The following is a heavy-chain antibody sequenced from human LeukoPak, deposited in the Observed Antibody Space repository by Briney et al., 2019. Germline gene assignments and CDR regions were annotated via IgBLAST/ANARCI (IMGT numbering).Heavy chain of an antibody. J-gene: IGHJ4*02. CDR3: ARGSYFDY. CDR2: ISYDGSNK. CDR1: GFTFSSYG. V-gene: IGHV3-30*03. Sequence: PGRSLRLSCAASGFTFSSYGMHWVRQAPGKGLEWVAVISYDGSNKYYADSVKGRFTISRDNSKNTLYLQMNSLRAEDTAVYYSARGSYFDYWGQGTLVTVSS.